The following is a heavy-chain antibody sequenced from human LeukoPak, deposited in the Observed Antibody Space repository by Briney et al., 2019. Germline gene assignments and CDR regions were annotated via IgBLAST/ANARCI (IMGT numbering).Heavy chain of an antibody. D-gene: IGHD5-12*01. CDR2: ISGSGGST. CDR1: GFTFSSYA. J-gene: IGHJ4*02. V-gene: IGHV3-23*01. CDR3: AKGSIVATICYFDY. Sequence: GGSLRLSSAASGFTFSSYAMSWVRQAPGKGLEWVSAISGSGGSTYYADSVKGRFTISRDNSKNTLYLQMNSLRAEDTAVYYCAKGSIVATICYFDYWGQGTLVTGSS.